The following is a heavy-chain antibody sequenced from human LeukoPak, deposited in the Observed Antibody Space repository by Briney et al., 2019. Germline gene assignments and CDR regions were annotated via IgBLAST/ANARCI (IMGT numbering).Heavy chain of an antibody. CDR3: ARSGYYIDAFDI. J-gene: IGHJ3*02. CDR1: GGSISSHY. CDR2: IYYSGST. V-gene: IGHV4-59*08. Sequence: PSETLSLTCTVSGGSISSHYWSWIRQPPGKGLEWIGYIYYSGSTNYNPSLKSRVTISVDTSKNQFSLKLSSVTAADTAVYYCARSGYYIDAFDIWGQGTMVTVSS. D-gene: IGHD3-22*01.